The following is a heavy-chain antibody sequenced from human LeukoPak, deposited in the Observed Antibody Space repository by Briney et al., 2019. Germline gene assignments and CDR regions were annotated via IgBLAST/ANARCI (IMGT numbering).Heavy chain of an antibody. Sequence: GGSLRLSCAASGFTFEDYAMHWVRQAPGKGLEWVSGISWNSGSIGYADSVKGRFTISRDNAKNSLYLQMNSLRAEDTALYYCAKGGGYDYVWGSYRYTYFDYWGQGTLVTVSS. CDR1: GFTFEDYA. J-gene: IGHJ4*02. D-gene: IGHD3-16*02. CDR3: AKGGGYDYVWGSYRYTYFDY. V-gene: IGHV3-9*01. CDR2: ISWNSGSI.